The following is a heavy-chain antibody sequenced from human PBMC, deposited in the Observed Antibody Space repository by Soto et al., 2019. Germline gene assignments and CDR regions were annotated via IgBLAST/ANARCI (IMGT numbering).Heavy chain of an antibody. CDR1: GITFRRTA. CDR2: IVVGTGST. V-gene: IGHV1-58*01. J-gene: IGHJ6*02. CDR3: YSMDV. Sequence: SVKVSCKASGITFRRTAVQWMRQARGQRLEWIGRIVVGTGSTTYAQIVQERIAITRDMSTNTAYMELSGLRPEDTAIYYYYSMDVWGHGTTVTVSS.